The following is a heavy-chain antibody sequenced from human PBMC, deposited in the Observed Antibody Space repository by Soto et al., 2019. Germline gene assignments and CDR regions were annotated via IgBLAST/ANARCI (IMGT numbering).Heavy chain of an antibody. J-gene: IGHJ6*02. D-gene: IGHD2-2*01. V-gene: IGHV1-69*01. CDR1: GGTSSSYA. CDR3: ARSQGSSTSLEIYYYYYYGMDV. CDR2: IIPISETT. Sequence: QVQLVQSGAEVKKPGSSVKVSCKASGGTSSSYAISWVRQAPGQGLEWMGGIIPISETTNYEQKFQGRVTITADESKSTAYMELSSLRSEDTAVYYCARSQGSSTSLEIYYYYYYGMDVWGQGTTVTVSS.